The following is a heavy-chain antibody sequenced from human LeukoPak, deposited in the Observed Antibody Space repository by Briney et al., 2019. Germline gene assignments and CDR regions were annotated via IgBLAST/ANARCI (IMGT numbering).Heavy chain of an antibody. J-gene: IGHJ6*04. V-gene: IGHV5-51*01. CDR2: IYPGDSDT. D-gene: IGHD2-15*01. CDR3: ARRGGADCSGGSCYPSPYYYYGMDV. CDR1: GYSFTSYW. Sequence: GESLKISCKGSGYSFTSYWIGWVRQMPGKGLEWMGIIYPGDSDTRYSPSFQGQVTISADKSISTAYLQWSSLKASDIAMYYCARRGGADCSGGSCYPSPYYYYGMDVWGKGTTVTVSS.